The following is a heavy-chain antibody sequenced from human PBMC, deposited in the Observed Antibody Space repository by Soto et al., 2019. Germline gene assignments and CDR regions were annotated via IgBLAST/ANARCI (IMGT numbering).Heavy chain of an antibody. V-gene: IGHV3-9*01. CDR3: AKSNNTGWFYFDY. D-gene: IGHD6-19*01. Sequence: GGSLRLSCAASGFTFDDYGMHWVRQGPGKGLEWVSGISWNSGSIGYAEFVKGRFTISRDNAKNSLYLQMNSLRAEDTAFYFWAKSNNTGWFYFDYWGQGILVTVSS. CDR1: GFTFDDYG. J-gene: IGHJ4*02. CDR2: ISWNSGSI.